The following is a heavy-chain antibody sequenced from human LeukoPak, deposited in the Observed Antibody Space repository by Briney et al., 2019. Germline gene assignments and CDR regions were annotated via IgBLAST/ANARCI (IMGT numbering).Heavy chain of an antibody. J-gene: IGHJ4*02. CDR3: AKDHYYGDYADY. CDR1: GFTFSTYG. D-gene: IGHD4-17*01. V-gene: IGHV3-30*02. CDR2: IRYDGSKK. Sequence: GGSLRLSCAASGFTFSTYGMHWVRQAPGKGLKWVAFIRYDGSKKYYADSVKGRFTISRDNSKNTLYLQMNSQRAEDTAVHYCAKDHYYGDYADYWGQGTLVTVSS.